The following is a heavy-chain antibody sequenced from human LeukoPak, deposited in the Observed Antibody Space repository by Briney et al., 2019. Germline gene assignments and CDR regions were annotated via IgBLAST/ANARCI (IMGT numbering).Heavy chain of an antibody. Sequence: PGRSLRLSCAASGFTFSSYAMHWVRQAPGKGVEGVAVISYDGSNKYYADSVKGRFTISRDNSKNTLYLQMNSLRAEDTAVYFCARGAVVVVTLFDYWGQGTLVTVSS. V-gene: IGHV3-30-3*01. CDR2: ISYDGSNK. CDR3: ARGAVVVVTLFDY. J-gene: IGHJ4*02. D-gene: IGHD3-22*01. CDR1: GFTFSSYA.